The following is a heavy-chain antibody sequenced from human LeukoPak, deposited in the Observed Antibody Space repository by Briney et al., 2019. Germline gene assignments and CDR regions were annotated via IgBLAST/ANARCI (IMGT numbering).Heavy chain of an antibody. V-gene: IGHV3-15*01. CDR3: TTDSYCSTTTCYASSNYYYGLDA. Sequence: GGSLRLSCVASGFTFKNAWMSWLCQAPGKGLEWVGRIKSTSDGGTPDYAAAVKGRFTISRDDSETTLYLQMNSLKTEDTAVCYCTTDSYCSTTTCYASSNYYYGLDAWGQGTSVTVSS. J-gene: IGHJ6*02. D-gene: IGHD2-2*01. CDR1: GFTFKNAW. CDR2: IKSTSDGGTP.